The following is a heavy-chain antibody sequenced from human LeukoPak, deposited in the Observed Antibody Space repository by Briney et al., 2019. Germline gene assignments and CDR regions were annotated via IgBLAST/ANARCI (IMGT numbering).Heavy chain of an antibody. CDR2: ISGSGGST. V-gene: IGHV3-23*01. J-gene: IGHJ4*02. CDR1: GFTFSSYA. D-gene: IGHD3-22*01. CDR3: ACPYDSSGYSSAGFDY. Sequence: SGGSLRLSCAASGFTFSSYAMSWVRQAPGKGLEWVSAISGSGGSTYYADSVKGRFTISRDNSKNTLYLQMNSLRAEDTAVYYCACPYDSSGYSSAGFDYWGQGTLVTVSS.